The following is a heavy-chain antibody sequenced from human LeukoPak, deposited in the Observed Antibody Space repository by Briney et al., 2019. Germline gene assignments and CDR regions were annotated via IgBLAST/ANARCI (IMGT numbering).Heavy chain of an antibody. V-gene: IGHV3-23*01. Sequence: GGSLRLSCAASGFTFSTYAVNWVRQAPGKGLEWVSTISGSGDSTYYADSVKGRFTISRDNSKDTLYLQMSSVRVDDTAVYYCARYIGGSFDYWGQGTLVTVSS. CDR1: GFTFSTYA. CDR3: ARYIGGSFDY. CDR2: ISGSGDST. D-gene: IGHD5-12*01. J-gene: IGHJ4*02.